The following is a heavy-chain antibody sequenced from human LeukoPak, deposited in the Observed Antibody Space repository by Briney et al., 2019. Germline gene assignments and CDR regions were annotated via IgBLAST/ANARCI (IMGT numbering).Heavy chain of an antibody. CDR3: ARDRRNSGYDKSYYYYYGMDV. CDR1: GWSFSGYY. CDR2: INHSGST. Sequence: PSETLSLTCAVYGWSFSGYYWSWIRQPPGKGLEWIGEINHSGSTNYNPSLKSRVTISVDTSKNQFSLKLSSVTAADTAVYYCARDRRNSGYDKSYYYYYGMDVWGKGTTVTVSS. V-gene: IGHV4-34*01. D-gene: IGHD5-12*01. J-gene: IGHJ6*04.